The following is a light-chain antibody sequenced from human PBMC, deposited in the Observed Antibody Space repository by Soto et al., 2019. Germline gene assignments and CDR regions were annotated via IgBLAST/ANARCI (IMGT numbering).Light chain of an antibody. CDR1: SSDVGGYNY. CDR3: SSYAGSKNFVV. J-gene: IGLJ2*01. V-gene: IGLV2-8*01. Sequence: QSALTQPPSASGSPGQSVTISCTGTSSDVGGYNYVSWYQQHPGKAPKLMIYEVSKRPSGVPDRFYGSKSGNTASLTVSGLQAEDEANCSCSSYAGSKNFVVFGGGTKVTVL. CDR2: EVS.